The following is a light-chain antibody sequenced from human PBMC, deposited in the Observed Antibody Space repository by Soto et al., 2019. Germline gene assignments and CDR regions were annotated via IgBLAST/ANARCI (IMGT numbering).Light chain of an antibody. J-gene: IGKJ4*01. V-gene: IGKV1-27*01. CDR2: AAS. CDR1: QGISNY. Sequence: DIQMTQSPSSLSASVGDRVTITCRASQGISNYLAWYQQKPGKVPKLLIYAASTLQSGVPSRLSGRGSGTNFTLTIRNLHAEHVATYYCQKYNSAPLTFGEETKLGIK. CDR3: QKYNSAPLT.